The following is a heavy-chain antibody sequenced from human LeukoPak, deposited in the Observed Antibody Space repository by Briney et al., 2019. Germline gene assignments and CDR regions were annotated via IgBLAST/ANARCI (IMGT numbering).Heavy chain of an antibody. CDR3: ARDPGTYYYDSSGYYAGYYFDY. CDR1: GYTFTGYY. Sequence: ASVKVSCKASGYTFTGYYMHWVRQAPGQGLEWMGWINPNSGGTNYAQKFQGRVTMTRDTSISTAYMELSRLRSDDTAVYYCARDPGTYYYDSSGYYAGYYFDYWGQGTLVTVSS. D-gene: IGHD3-22*01. J-gene: IGHJ4*02. CDR2: INPNSGGT. V-gene: IGHV1-2*02.